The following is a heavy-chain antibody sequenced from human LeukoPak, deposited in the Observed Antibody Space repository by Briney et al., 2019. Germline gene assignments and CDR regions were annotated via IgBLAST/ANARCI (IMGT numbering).Heavy chain of an antibody. D-gene: IGHD2-21*02. J-gene: IGHJ3*02. Sequence: PSETLSLTCAVYGGSFSGYYWSWIRQPPGKGLEWIGEINHSGSTNYNPSLKSRVTISVDTSKNQFSLKLGSVTAADTAVYYCARDCGGDCFDAFDIWGQGTMVTVSS. V-gene: IGHV4-34*01. CDR1: GGSFSGYY. CDR2: INHSGST. CDR3: ARDCGGDCFDAFDI.